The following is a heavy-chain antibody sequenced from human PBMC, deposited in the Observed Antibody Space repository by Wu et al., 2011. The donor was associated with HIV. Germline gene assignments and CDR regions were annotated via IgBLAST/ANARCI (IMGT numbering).Heavy chain of an antibody. Sequence: QVQLVQSGAEVKRPGASVKVSCKASGYTFTSYGISWVRQAPGQGLEWMGWSSTYNGKTNYVQKLQGRVTMTTDTSTRTAYMELRSLRSEDTGVYYCARDSEGRRLQSFYYHMDVWGKGTTVTVSS. D-gene: IGHD2-21*01. CDR3: ARDSEGRRLQSFYYHMDV. CDR2: SSTYNGKT. J-gene: IGHJ6*03. V-gene: IGHV1-18*01. CDR1: GYTFTSYG.